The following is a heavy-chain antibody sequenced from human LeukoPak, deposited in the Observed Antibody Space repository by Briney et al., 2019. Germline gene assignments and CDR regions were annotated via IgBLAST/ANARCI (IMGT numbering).Heavy chain of an antibody. J-gene: IGHJ4*02. CDR1: GFTFSSYG. CDR2: ISYDGSNK. CDR3: AKDRSYRLEGLADY. Sequence: GGSLRLSCAASGFTFSSYGMHWVRQAPGKGLEWVAVISYDGSNKYYADSVKGRFTISRDNSKNTLYLQMNSLRAEDTAVYYCAKDRSYRLEGLADYWAQGTLVTVSS. V-gene: IGHV3-30*18. D-gene: IGHD1-26*01.